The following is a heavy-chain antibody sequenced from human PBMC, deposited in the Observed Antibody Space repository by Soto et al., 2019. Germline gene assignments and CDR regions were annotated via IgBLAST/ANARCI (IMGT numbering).Heavy chain of an antibody. CDR1: GYTFSSYG. D-gene: IGHD3-22*01. CDR2: ISAYSGNT. J-gene: IGHJ4*02. Sequence: QVQLVQSGAEVKKPGASVKVSCKTYGYTFSSYGLSWVRQALGQGFEWMGWISAYSGNTVYTQRFKGRLTMATDTSTATAYMELRSLRSDDTAVYYCARDFYESSGYCDYWGQGTLVTVSS. CDR3: ARDFYESSGYCDY. V-gene: IGHV1-18*01.